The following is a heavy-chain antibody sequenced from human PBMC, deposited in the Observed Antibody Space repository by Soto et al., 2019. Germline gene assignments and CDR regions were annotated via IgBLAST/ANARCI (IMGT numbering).Heavy chain of an antibody. CDR1: GYTFTSYC. V-gene: IGHV1-18*04. Sequence: ASVKVSCKASGYTFTSYCISWVRQAPVQGLEWMGWISAYNGNTNYAQKLQGRVTMTTDTSTSTAYMELRSLRSDDTAVYYCARLFSSGWLYYYYYGMDVWRQGTTVTVSS. CDR3: ARLFSSGWLYYYYYGMDV. D-gene: IGHD6-19*01. J-gene: IGHJ6*02. CDR2: ISAYNGNT.